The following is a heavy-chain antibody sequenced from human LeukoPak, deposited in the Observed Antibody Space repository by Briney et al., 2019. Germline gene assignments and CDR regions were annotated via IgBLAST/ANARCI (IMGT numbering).Heavy chain of an antibody. CDR1: GGSFSGYY. CDR2: INHSGST. CDR3: ARWGSSGPFDF. D-gene: IGHD3-22*01. J-gene: IGHJ4*02. Sequence: SETLSLTCAVYGGSFSGYYWSWIRQPPGKGLEWIGEINHSGSTNYNPSLKSRVTISVDTSKNQFSLKLSSVTAADTAVYYCARWGSSGPFDFWGQGTLVTVSS. V-gene: IGHV4-34*01.